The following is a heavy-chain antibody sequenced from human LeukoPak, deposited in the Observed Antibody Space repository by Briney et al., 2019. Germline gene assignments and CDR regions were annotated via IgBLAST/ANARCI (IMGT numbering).Heavy chain of an antibody. CDR3: ARDGSRGQAWGAGYYYYGMDV. D-gene: IGHD1-26*01. Sequence: PGGSLRLSCAASGFTFSSYSMNWVRQAPGKGLEWVSYISSSSSTIYYADSVKGRFTISRDNAKNSLYLQMNSLRAEDTAVYYCARDGSRGQAWGAGYYYYGMDVWGQGTTVTVSS. V-gene: IGHV3-48*04. J-gene: IGHJ6*02. CDR2: ISSSSSTI. CDR1: GFTFSSYS.